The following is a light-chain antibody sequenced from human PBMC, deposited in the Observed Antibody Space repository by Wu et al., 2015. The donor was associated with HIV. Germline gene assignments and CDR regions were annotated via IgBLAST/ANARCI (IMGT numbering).Light chain of an antibody. CDR3: QQSYSIPPS. CDR1: QSITSY. V-gene: IGKV1-39*01. CDR2: AAS. J-gene: IGKJ2*03. Sequence: DIQMTQSPSSLSASVGDRVTITCRASQSITSYLNWYQQKPGKAPKLLIYAASSLQSGVPSRFSGSGVPSGFSGSGSGTDFTLTISSLQPEDFATYYCQQSYSIPPSFGQGTKLEIK.